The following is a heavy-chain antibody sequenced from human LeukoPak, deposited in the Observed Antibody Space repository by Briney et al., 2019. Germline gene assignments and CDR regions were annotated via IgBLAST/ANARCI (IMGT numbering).Heavy chain of an antibody. CDR3: ARDGAAASLKRLSRPNDWFDP. J-gene: IGHJ5*02. D-gene: IGHD3-16*02. Sequence: ASVKVSCKTSGYTFTHYGVSWVRQAPGQGLEWVGWISGYSGVTNYTQRLQGRVTITTDTSTSTAYMELRSLRSDDTAVYYCARDGAAASLKRLSRPNDWFDPWGQGTLVTVSS. CDR2: ISGYSGVT. V-gene: IGHV1-18*01. CDR1: GYTFTHYG.